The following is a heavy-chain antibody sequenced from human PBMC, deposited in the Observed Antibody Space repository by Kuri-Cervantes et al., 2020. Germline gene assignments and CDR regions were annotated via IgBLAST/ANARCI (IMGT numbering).Heavy chain of an antibody. CDR2: IVVGSGNT. V-gene: IGHV1-58*01. CDR1: GFTFTSYA. J-gene: IGHJ2*01. Sequence: SVKVSCKPSGFTFTSYAVQWVRQARGQRLEWIGWIVVGSGNTNYAQKFQERVTITRDMSTSTAYMELSSLRSEDTAVYYCAASGSDDYGDYVSGWYFDLWGRGTLVTVSS. D-gene: IGHD4-17*01. CDR3: AASGSDDYGDYVSGWYFDL.